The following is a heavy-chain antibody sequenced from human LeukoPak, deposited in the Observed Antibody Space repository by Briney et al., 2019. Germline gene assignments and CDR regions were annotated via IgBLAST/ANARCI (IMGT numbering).Heavy chain of an antibody. D-gene: IGHD3-10*01. J-gene: IGHJ6*03. CDR1: GFTFSSYG. CDR2: IRYDGSNK. CDR3: ANYGSGSYYYYYMDV. V-gene: IGHV3-30*02. Sequence: PGGSLRLSRAASGFTFSSYGMHWVRQAPGKGLEWVAFIRYDGSNKYYADSVKGRFTISRDNSKNTLYLQMNSLRAEDTAVYYCANYGSGSYYYYYMDVWGKGTTVTVSS.